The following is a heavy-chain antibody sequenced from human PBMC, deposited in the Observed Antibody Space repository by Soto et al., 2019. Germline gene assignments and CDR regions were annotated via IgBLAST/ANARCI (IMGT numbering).Heavy chain of an antibody. V-gene: IGHV1-2*04. CDR3: ARDYSSSQYYYGMDV. D-gene: IGHD6-13*01. CDR1: GYTFTGYY. CDR2: INPNSGGT. Sequence: QVQLVQSGAEVKKPGASVKVSCKASGYTFTGYYMHWVRQAPGQGLEWMGWINPNSGGTNYAQKFQRWVTMTRDTSISTAYMELSRLRSDDTAVYYCARDYSSSQYYYGMDVWGQGTTVTVSS. J-gene: IGHJ6*02.